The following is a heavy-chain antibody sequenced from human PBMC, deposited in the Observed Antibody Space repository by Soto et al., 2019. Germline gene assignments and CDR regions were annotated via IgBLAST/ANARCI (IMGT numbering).Heavy chain of an antibody. J-gene: IGHJ4*02. CDR3: AKGREWLVTWDFDY. Sequence: QVQLVESGGGVVQPGTSLRLSCAASGFTFSGYGVHWVRQAPGKGLEWVATISYDETATYYSDSVKGRFTISRDNSKNTLLNSLRAEDTAMYYCAKGREWLVTWDFDYWGQGTLVTVSS. CDR1: GFTFSGYG. V-gene: IGHV3-30*18. CDR2: ISYDETAT. D-gene: IGHD6-19*01.